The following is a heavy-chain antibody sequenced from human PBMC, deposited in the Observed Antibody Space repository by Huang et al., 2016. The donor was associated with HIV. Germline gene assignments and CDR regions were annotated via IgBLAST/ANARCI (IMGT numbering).Heavy chain of an antibody. D-gene: IGHD6-25*01. CDR3: TTWARTSAGGN. Sequence: EVQLVESGGGLVKPGGSLRLSCAASGFTFKDAWRSWVRQRPGKGLGWVGLSKTKDDGGTTDYAGPVKGRFSMSRDDSKNTFYLQMNRLKSEDTAVYYCTTWARTSAGGNWGQGTLVSVSS. CDR2: SKTKDDGGTT. V-gene: IGHV3-15*01. J-gene: IGHJ4*02. CDR1: GFTFKDAW.